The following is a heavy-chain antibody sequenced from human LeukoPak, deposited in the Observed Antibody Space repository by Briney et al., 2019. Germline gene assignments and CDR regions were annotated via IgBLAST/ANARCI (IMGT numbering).Heavy chain of an antibody. CDR3: ARDRDYAFDS. CDR1: GFTFDSYA. J-gene: IGHJ4*02. V-gene: IGHV3-21*01. D-gene: IGHD4-17*01. CDR2: ISDSSTYK. Sequence: GGSLRLSCAASGFTFDSYAMNWVRQAPGKGLEWVSCISDSSTYKYYADSVMGRFTISRDNAKNSLYLQMNSLRDEDTAVYYCARDRDYAFDSWGQGTLVTVSS.